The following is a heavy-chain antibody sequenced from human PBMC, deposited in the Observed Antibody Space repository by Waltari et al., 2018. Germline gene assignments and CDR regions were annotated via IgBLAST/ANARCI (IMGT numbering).Heavy chain of an antibody. CDR2: ISNSGSTT. CDR1: GSTSSNYE. Sequence: EVQVVESGGGLVQPGGSLRLSCVASGSTSSNYEMNWVRQAPGKGLEWVSYISNSGSTTYYADSVKGRFTISRDNAKNSMYLEMDSLRAEDTAVYYCARPSTEYYYYYYYMDVWGKGTTVTVS. J-gene: IGHJ6*03. V-gene: IGHV3-48*03. CDR3: ARPSTEYYYYYYYMDV.